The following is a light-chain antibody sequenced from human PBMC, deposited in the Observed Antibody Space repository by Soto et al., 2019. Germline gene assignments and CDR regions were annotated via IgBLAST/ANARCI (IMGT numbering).Light chain of an antibody. V-gene: IGKV1-13*02. CDR3: QPHIRYPRT. Sequence: AIQLTQSPSSLSASVGDRIIITCRASQDIGAALAWYQQKPGKAPKILISSVSTLESGVPSRFSGSRSGADYTLTVSGLQPEDFVSYYCQPHIRYPRTFGQGTRLDIK. CDR2: SVS. J-gene: IGKJ2*01. CDR1: QDIGAA.